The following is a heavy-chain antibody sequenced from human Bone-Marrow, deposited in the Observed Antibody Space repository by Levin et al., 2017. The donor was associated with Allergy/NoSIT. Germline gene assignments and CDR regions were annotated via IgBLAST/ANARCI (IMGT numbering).Heavy chain of an antibody. J-gene: IGHJ4*02. CDR3: ARHQAARRGGFVY. D-gene: IGHD6-6*01. CDR1: GGSISSSSYY. CDR2: IYYSGST. Sequence: SETLSLTCTVSGGSISSSSYYWGWIRQPPGKGLEWIGSIYYSGSTYYNPSLKSRVTISVDTSKNQFSLKLSSVTAADTAVYYCARHQAARRGGFVYWGQGTLVTVSS. V-gene: IGHV4-39*01.